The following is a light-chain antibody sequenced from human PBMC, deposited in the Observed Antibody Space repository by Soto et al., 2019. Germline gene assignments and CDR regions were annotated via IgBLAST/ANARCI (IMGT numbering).Light chain of an antibody. CDR3: PQIYSHPLT. CDR1: QSISSY. CDR2: AAS. Sequence: DIQMTQSPSSLSASVGDRVTITCRASQSISSYLNWYQQKPGKAPKLLIYAASSLQSGVPSRFSGSGSGTDFTLTISSLQPEDFATYECPQIYSHPLTSGGGTNVKIK. V-gene: IGKV1-39*01. J-gene: IGKJ4*01.